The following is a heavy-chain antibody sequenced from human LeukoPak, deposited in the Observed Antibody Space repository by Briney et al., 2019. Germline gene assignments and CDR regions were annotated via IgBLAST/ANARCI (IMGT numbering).Heavy chain of an antibody. CDR1: GFTFSGSS. V-gene: IGHV3-21*01. D-gene: IGHD1-7*01. CDR2: ISSSSGYI. J-gene: IGHJ3*02. Sequence: GGSLRLSCAASGFTFSGSSMNWVRQAPGKGLEWVSSISSSSGYIFSADSVKGRFTISRDNAKNSLYLQMNSLRAEDTAVYYCARERTTMYAFDIWGQGTMVSVSS. CDR3: ARERTTMYAFDI.